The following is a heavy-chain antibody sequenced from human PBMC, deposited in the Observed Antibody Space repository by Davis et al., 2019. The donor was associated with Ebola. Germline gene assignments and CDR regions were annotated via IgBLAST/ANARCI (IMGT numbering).Heavy chain of an antibody. Sequence: GESLKISCAASGFTFSSYAMHWVRQAPGKGLAWVAVISYDGSNKYYADSVKGRFTISRDNSKNTLYLQMNSLRAEDTAVYYCARVIYDFWSGYFDYWGQGTLVTVSS. CDR2: ISYDGSNK. CDR1: GFTFSSYA. CDR3: ARVIYDFWSGYFDY. J-gene: IGHJ4*02. D-gene: IGHD3-3*01. V-gene: IGHV3-30*04.